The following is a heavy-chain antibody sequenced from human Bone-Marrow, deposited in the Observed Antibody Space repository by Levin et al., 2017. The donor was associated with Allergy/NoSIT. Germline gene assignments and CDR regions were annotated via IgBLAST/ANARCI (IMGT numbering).Heavy chain of an antibody. V-gene: IGHV3-23*01. CDR1: GFTFSSYA. D-gene: IGHD2-15*01. J-gene: IGHJ5*02. CDR2: ISGSGGST. Sequence: GESLKISCAASGFTFSSYAMSWVRQAPGKGLEWVSAISGSGGSTYYADSVKGRFTISRDNSKNTLYLQMNSLRAEDTAVYYCAKDQYIVVVVAAANWFDPWGQGTLVTVSS. CDR3: AKDQYIVVVVAAANWFDP.